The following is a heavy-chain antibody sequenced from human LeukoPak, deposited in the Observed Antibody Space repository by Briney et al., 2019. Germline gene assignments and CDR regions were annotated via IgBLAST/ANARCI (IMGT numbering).Heavy chain of an antibody. J-gene: IGHJ6*03. V-gene: IGHV4-34*01. D-gene: IGHD2-8*01. CDR1: GGSFSGYY. CDR2: INHSGST. Sequence: SETLSLTCAAYGGSFSGYYWSWIRQPPGKGLEWIGEINHSGSTNYNPSLKSRVTISVDTSKNHFSLKLSSVTAADTAVYYCAREWRYYYYYYMDVWGKGTTVTVSS. CDR3: AREWRYYYYYYMDV.